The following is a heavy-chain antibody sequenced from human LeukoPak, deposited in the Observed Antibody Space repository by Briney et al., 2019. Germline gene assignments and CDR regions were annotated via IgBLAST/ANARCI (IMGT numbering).Heavy chain of an antibody. Sequence: SETLSLTCTVSGGSISSSSYYWGWIRQPPGKGREWIGSIYYSGSTYYNPSLKSRVTISVDTSKNQFSLKLSSVTAADTAVYYCAMAYGSGPERWFDPWGQGTLVTVSS. CDR2: IYYSGST. D-gene: IGHD3-10*01. J-gene: IGHJ5*02. CDR3: AMAYGSGPERWFDP. CDR1: GGSISSSSYY. V-gene: IGHV4-39*01.